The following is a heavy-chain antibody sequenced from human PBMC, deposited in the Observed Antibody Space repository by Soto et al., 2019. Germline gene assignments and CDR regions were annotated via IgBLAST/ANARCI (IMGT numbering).Heavy chain of an antibody. D-gene: IGHD2-2*02. V-gene: IGHV3-30*18. CDR3: AKDRRIVVVPAAIQDYYVMDV. J-gene: IGHJ6*02. Sequence: PGGSLRLSFAASGFTFSSYGMHWVRQAPGKGLEWVAVISYDGSNKYYADSVKGRFTISRDNSKNTLYLQMNSLRAEDTAVYYCAKDRRIVVVPAAIQDYYVMDVWGQGTTVTVS. CDR2: ISYDGSNK. CDR1: GFTFSSYG.